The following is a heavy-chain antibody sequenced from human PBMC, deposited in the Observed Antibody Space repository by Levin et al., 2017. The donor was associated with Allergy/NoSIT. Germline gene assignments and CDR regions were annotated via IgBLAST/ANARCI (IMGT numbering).Heavy chain of an antibody. CDR3: TTDPRY. J-gene: IGHJ4*02. CDR1: GFNFKDYW. V-gene: IGHV3-15*01. CDR2: IKSKGAGETT. Sequence: RGESLKISCAASGFNFKDYWMSWVRQAPGKGLEWVGRIKSKGAGETTDYIAPVKDRFTVSRDDSQNTVYLQMNSLKTEDTGVYYCTTDPRYWGQGTLVTVSA.